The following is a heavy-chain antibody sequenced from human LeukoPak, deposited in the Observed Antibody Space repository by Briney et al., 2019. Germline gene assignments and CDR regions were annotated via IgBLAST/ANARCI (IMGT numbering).Heavy chain of an antibody. CDR3: ATERVLSDYKSVFDI. D-gene: IGHD3-10*01. Sequence: GGSLRLSCAASGFTFSSYSMNWVRQAPGKGLEWVSSISISSSDIYYADSVKDRFTISRDNAKNSLYLQMNSLRAEDTAMYYCATERVLSDYKSVFDIWGQGTKVTVSS. V-gene: IGHV3-21*01. J-gene: IGHJ3*02. CDR1: GFTFSSYS. CDR2: ISISSSDI.